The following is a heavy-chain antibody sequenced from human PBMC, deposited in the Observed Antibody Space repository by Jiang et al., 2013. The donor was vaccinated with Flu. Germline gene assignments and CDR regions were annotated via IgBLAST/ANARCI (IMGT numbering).Heavy chain of an antibody. CDR2: IIPIFGTA. CDR3: ARDDYSNYGGWFDP. CDR1: GGTFSSYA. D-gene: IGHD4-11*01. Sequence: GAEVKKPGSSVKVSCKASGGTFSSYAISWVRQAPGQGLEWMGGIIPIFGTANYAQKFQGRVTITADKSTSTAYMELSSLRSEDTAVYYCARDDYSNYGGWFDPWGQGTLVTVSS. V-gene: IGHV1-69*06. J-gene: IGHJ5*02.